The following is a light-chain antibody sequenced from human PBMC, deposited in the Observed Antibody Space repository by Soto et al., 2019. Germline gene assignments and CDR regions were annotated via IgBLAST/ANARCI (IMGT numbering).Light chain of an antibody. CDR2: EVS. J-gene: IGLJ2*01. Sequence: QSVLTQPASVSGSPGQSITISCTGTSSDVGGYNYVSWYQQHPGKAPKLMIYEVSNRPSGVSNRFSGSKSGNTACLTISGLQAEDEADYYCSSYGGFNNVLFGGGTKVTVL. CDR1: SSDVGGYNY. V-gene: IGLV2-14*01. CDR3: SSYGGFNNVL.